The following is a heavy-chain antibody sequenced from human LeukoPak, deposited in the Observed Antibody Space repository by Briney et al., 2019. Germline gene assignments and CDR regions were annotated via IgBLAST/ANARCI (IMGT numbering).Heavy chain of an antibody. CDR3: ARVVVVVAATRSDAFDI. CDR1: GGSISSSNW. Sequence: PSGTLSLTCAVSGGSISSSNWWSWVRQPPGKGLEWIGEIYHSGITNCNPSLKSRVTISVDKSKNQFSLKLSSVTAADTAVYYCARVVVVVAATRSDAFDIWGQGTMVTVSS. J-gene: IGHJ3*02. V-gene: IGHV4-4*02. D-gene: IGHD2-15*01. CDR2: IYHSGIT.